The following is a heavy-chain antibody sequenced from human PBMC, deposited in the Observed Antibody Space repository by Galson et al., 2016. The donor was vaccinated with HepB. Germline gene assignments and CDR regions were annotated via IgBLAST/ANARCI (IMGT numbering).Heavy chain of an antibody. J-gene: IGHJ6*03. CDR2: ISRDGDM. CDR3: ARQGWVVYTTFGHYNHYIDV. Sequence: SLRLSCAASGFSFSDFNMNWVRQVPGKGLEWVSSISRDGDMSYSDSLKGRFIVSRDDADNSLYLHISRLRTEDTAVYYCARQGWVVYTTFGHYNHYIDVWGNGTTVTVSS. V-gene: IGHV3-69-1*01. D-gene: IGHD3-3*01. CDR1: GFSFSDFN.